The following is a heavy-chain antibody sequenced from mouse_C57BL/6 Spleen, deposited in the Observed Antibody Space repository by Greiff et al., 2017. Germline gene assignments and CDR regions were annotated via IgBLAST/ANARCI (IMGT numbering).Heavy chain of an antibody. D-gene: IGHD4-1*01. CDR2: IYPGDGDT. V-gene: IGHV1-82*01. CDR1: GYAFSSSW. J-gene: IGHJ2*01. Sequence: QVQLQQSGPELVKPGASVKISCKASGYAFSSSWMNWVKQRPGKGLEWIGRIYPGDGDTNYNGKFKGKATLTADKSSSTAYMLLSSLTSEDSAVYFCARSLTVYFDYWGQGTTLTVSS. CDR3: ARSLTVYFDY.